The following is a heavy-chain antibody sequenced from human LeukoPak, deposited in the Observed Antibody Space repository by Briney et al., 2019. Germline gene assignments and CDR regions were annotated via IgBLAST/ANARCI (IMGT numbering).Heavy chain of an antibody. D-gene: IGHD3-10*01. J-gene: IGHJ4*02. CDR1: GYTFTGYY. V-gene: IGHV1-2*02. Sequence: GASVKVSCKASGYTFTGYYMHWVRQAPGQGVQWMGWINPNSGGTNYAQKFQGRVTMTRDTSISTAYMELSRLRSDDTAVYYCARNPVRGVIIGGYWGQGTLVTASS. CDR3: ARNPVRGVIIGGY. CDR2: INPNSGGT.